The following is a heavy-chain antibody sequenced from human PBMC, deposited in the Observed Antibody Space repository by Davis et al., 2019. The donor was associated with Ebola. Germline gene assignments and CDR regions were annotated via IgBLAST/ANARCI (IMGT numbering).Heavy chain of an antibody. CDR3: ASYVVG. CDR2: INRDGTTK. D-gene: IGHD1-26*01. J-gene: IGHJ4*02. Sequence: GESLKIPCRVPGFTFSENWMSWVRQVPGKGLVWVSSINRDGTTKTYADSVKGRFTVSRDNAKSMLYLQMNSLRVEDTAVYYCASYVVGWGRGTLVTVSS. CDR1: GFTFSENW. V-gene: IGHV3-74*03.